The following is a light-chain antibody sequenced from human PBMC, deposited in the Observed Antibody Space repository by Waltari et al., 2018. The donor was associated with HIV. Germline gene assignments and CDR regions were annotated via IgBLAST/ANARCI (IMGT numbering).Light chain of an antibody. J-gene: IGKJ1*01. CDR2: AAS. CDR3: QQSYSTPPWT. Sequence: DIQMTQSPSSLSASVGDRVTITCRANQSISSYLNWYQQKPGKAPKLLIYAASSLQSGVPSRFSGSGSGTDFTLTISSLQPEDFATYYCQQSYSTPPWTFGQGTKVEIK. V-gene: IGKV1-39*01. CDR1: QSISSY.